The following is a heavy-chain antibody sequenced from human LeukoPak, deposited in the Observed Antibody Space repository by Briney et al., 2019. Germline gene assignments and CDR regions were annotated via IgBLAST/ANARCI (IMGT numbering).Heavy chain of an antibody. Sequence: QPGGSPRLSCAASGFTFSTYAMSWVRQAPGKGLEWVSSISGSGRNTYYADSVKGRFTISRDNSKNTLYLQMNSLRAEDTAVYYCARALSYPYYFDYWGQGTLATVSS. D-gene: IGHD1-26*01. CDR1: GFTFSTYA. V-gene: IGHV3-23*01. J-gene: IGHJ4*02. CDR3: ARALSYPYYFDY. CDR2: ISGSGRNT.